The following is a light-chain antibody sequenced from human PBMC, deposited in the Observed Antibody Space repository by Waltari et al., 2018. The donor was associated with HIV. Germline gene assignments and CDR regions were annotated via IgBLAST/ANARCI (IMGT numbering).Light chain of an antibody. V-gene: IGLV2-23*02. J-gene: IGLJ3*02. CDR1: SSDVGSFNL. CDR3: CSYGGSRTML. CDR2: EVS. Sequence: QSALTQPASVSGSPGQSITISCTGTSSDVGSFNLVSWYQQQPGKAPKLIIYEVSKRPAGGSNRFSGSKSGNTAALTISGLQADDEADYHCCSYGGSRTMLFGGGTKLTVL.